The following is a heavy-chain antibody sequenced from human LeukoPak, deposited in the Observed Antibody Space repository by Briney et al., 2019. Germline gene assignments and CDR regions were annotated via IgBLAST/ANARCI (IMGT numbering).Heavy chain of an antibody. CDR3: ARNNGMDV. Sequence: GGSLRLSCAASGYALSSHWMTWVRQVPGRGPEWVANVNRDGSETYYLDSVKGRFTISKDNAKNSLYLQMNSLRAEDTALYHCARNNGMDVWGQGTTVTVSS. CDR1: GYALSSHW. V-gene: IGHV3-7*03. CDR2: VNRDGSET. J-gene: IGHJ6*02.